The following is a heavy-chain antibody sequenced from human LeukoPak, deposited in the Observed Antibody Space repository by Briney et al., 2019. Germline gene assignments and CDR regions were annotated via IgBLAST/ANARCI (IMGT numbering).Heavy chain of an antibody. V-gene: IGHV3-30*02. Sequence: GGSLRLSCVASGFTFSTYGMHWVRQAPGKGLEWVAFIRYDGTNKYYAASVKGRFTISRDNSKSTLYLQMNSLRAEDAAVYYCARARGSYSFDCWGQGTLVTVSS. CDR1: GFTFSTYG. CDR3: ARARGSYSFDC. CDR2: IRYDGTNK. J-gene: IGHJ4*02. D-gene: IGHD1-26*01.